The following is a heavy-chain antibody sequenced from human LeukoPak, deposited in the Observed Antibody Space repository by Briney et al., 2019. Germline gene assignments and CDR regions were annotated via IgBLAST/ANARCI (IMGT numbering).Heavy chain of an antibody. CDR2: ISAYNGNT. CDR1: GYTFTSYG. D-gene: IGHD2-2*01. V-gene: IGHV1-18*01. Sequence: ASVKVSCKASGYTFTSYGISGVRQAPGQGLEWMGWISAYNGNTNYAQKLQGRVTMTTDTSTSTAYMELRSLRSDDTAVYYCARIGYCSSTSCYPYYMDVWGKGTTVTVSS. CDR3: ARIGYCSSTSCYPYYMDV. J-gene: IGHJ6*03.